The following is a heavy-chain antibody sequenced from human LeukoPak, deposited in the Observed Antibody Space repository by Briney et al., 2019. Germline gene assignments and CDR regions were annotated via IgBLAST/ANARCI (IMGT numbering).Heavy chain of an antibody. D-gene: IGHD2-15*01. CDR2: IIPIFGTA. CDR1: GGTFSSYA. J-gene: IGHJ4*02. V-gene: IGHV1-69*13. CDR3: ARGYCSGGSCYHPNDY. Sequence: SVKVSCKASGGTFSSYAIRWVRQAPGQGLEWMGGIIPIFGTANYAQKFQGRVTITADESTSTAYMELSSLRSEDTAVYYCARGYCSGGSCYHPNDYWGQGTLVTVSS.